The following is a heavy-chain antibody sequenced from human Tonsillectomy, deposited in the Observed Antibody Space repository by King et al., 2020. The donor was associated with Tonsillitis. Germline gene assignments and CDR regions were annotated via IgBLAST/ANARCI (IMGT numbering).Heavy chain of an antibody. D-gene: IGHD6-13*01. CDR2: IRSTSYGGTT. Sequence: QLVQSGGGLVQPGRSLRLSCTTSGFTFGDYAISWFRQAPGMGLEWVGFIRSTSYGGTTQYAASVKGRFSISRDDSKSIAYLQMNSLKTEDTAMYYCARDGLAYTSSWYPTYYFDYWGLGTLVTVSS. CDR3: ARDGLAYTSSWYPTYYFDY. CDR1: GFTFGDYA. J-gene: IGHJ4*02. V-gene: IGHV3-49*03.